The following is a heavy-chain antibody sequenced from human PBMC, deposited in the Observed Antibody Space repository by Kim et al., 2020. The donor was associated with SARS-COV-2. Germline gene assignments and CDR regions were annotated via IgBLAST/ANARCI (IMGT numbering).Heavy chain of an antibody. Sequence: SETLSLTCTVSGGSISSSSYYWGWIRQPPGKGLEWIGSIYYSGSTYYNPSLKSRVTISVDTSKNQFSLKLSSVTAADTAVYYCARLPQKTRYYDFWSGYYNPYYYYGMDVWGQGTTVTVSS. J-gene: IGHJ6*02. CDR2: IYYSGST. CDR3: ARLPQKTRYYDFWSGYYNPYYYYGMDV. D-gene: IGHD3-3*01. V-gene: IGHV4-39*01. CDR1: GGSISSSSYY.